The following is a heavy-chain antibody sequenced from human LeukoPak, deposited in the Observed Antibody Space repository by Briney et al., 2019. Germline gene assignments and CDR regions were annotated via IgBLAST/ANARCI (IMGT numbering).Heavy chain of an antibody. V-gene: IGHV4-34*01. CDR2: NNHSGRI. CDR3: ARHRKPAISMVRGVNRGGAIDY. Sequence: SETLSLTCAVYGGSFSGYYWSWIRQPPGKGLEWIGGNNHSGRINYNPSLKSRVTISGDTSKNQFSLKLSSVTAADTAVYYCARHRKPAISMVRGVNRGGAIDYWGQGTLVIVSS. J-gene: IGHJ4*02. D-gene: IGHD3-10*01. CDR1: GGSFSGYY.